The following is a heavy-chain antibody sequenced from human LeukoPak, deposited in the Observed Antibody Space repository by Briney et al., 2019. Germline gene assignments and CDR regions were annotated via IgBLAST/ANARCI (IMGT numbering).Heavy chain of an antibody. CDR3: ARRSTVTAYDLYYMDV. CDR2: ILYDGSNK. D-gene: IGHD4-17*01. V-gene: IGHV3-30*02. J-gene: IGHJ6*03. Sequence: PGGSLRLSCAASGFTFSIYGMYWVRQAPSKGLEWVASILYDGSNKFYLDSVKGRFTISRDNSRNTLYLQMNSLRAEDTAVYYCARRSTVTAYDLYYMDVWGKGTTVIVSS. CDR1: GFTFSIYG.